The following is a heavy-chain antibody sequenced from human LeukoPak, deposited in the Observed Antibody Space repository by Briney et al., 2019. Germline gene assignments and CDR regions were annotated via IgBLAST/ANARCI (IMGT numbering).Heavy chain of an antibody. CDR2: IRYDGSNK. Sequence: PGGSLRLSCAASGFTFSSYGMHWVRQAPGKGLEWVAFIRYDGSNKYYADSVKGRFTISRDNSKNTLYLQMNSLRAEDTAVYYCETGLDVLLWFGELLSTPLGYWGQGTLVTVSS. V-gene: IGHV3-30*02. J-gene: IGHJ4*02. CDR1: GFTFSSYG. CDR3: ETGLDVLLWFGELLSTPLGY. D-gene: IGHD3-10*01.